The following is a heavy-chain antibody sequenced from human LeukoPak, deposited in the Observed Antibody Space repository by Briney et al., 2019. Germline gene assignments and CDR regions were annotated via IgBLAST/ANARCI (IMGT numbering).Heavy chain of an antibody. V-gene: IGHV3-48*02. CDR2: ISSSSGTI. J-gene: IGHJ4*02. CDR3: AIYRSDTETAF. D-gene: IGHD3-16*02. Sequence: GGSLRLSCAASGFTFRSYSMNWVRQAPGKGLQWVSYISSSSGTIYYADSVKGRFTISRNNAKNSLYPQMNSLRDEDTAVYYCAIYRSDTETAFWGLGTLVTVSS. CDR1: GFTFRSYS.